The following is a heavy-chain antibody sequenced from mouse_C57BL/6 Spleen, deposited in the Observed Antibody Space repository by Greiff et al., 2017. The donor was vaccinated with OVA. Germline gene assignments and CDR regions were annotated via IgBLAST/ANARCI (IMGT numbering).Heavy chain of an antibody. CDR2: IRNKANNHAT. Sequence: EVQRVESGGGLVQPGGSMKLSCAASGFTFSDAWMDWVRQSPEKGLEWVAEIRNKANNHATYYAESVKGRFTISRDDSKSSVYLQMNSLRAEDTGIYYCTRRGYDEGIAYWGQGTLVTVSA. J-gene: IGHJ3*01. D-gene: IGHD2-14*01. CDR3: TRRGYDEGIAY. V-gene: IGHV6-6*01. CDR1: GFTFSDAW.